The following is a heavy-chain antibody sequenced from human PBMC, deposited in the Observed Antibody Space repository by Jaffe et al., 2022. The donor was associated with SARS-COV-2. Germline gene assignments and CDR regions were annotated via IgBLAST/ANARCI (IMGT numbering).Heavy chain of an antibody. CDR3: AKDHYDGDYGYYYYGMDV. V-gene: IGHV3-23*01. J-gene: IGHJ6*02. CDR2: ISGSGGST. Sequence: EVQLLESGGGLVQPGGSLRLSCAASGFTFSSYAMSWVRQAPGKGLEWVSAISGSGGSTYYADSVKGRFTISRDNSKNTLYLQMNSLRAEDTAVYYCAKDHYDGDYGYYYYGMDVWGQGTTVTVSS. CDR1: GFTFSSYA. D-gene: IGHD4-17*01.